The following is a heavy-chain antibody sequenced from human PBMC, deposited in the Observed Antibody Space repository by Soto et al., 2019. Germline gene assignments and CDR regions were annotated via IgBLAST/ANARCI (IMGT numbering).Heavy chain of an antibody. CDR3: ARHDGFSSGWIFDY. V-gene: IGHV4-39*01. J-gene: IGHJ4*01. D-gene: IGHD6-19*01. CDR1: GGSISSYY. Sequence: SETLSLTCSVSGGSISSYYWSWVRQPPGKSLEWIGTIYYHGNTYSNPSLKSRVTISVDTSNNQLSLKLRSVTAADTAVYYCARHDGFSSGWIFDYWGHGTLVTVSS. CDR2: IYYHGNT.